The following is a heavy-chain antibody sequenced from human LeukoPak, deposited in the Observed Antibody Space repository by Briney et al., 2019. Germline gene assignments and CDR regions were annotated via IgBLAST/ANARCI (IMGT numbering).Heavy chain of an antibody. J-gene: IGHJ4*02. Sequence: ASVTVSCKASGYTFTSYGISWVRQAPGQGLEWMAWISAYNGNTKYAQKLQGRVTMTTDTSTSTAYMELRSLRSGDTAVYYCARDESSGSYDGDGWGQGTLVSVSS. CDR3: ARDESSGSYDGDG. V-gene: IGHV1-18*01. D-gene: IGHD1-26*01. CDR2: ISAYNGNT. CDR1: GYTFTSYG.